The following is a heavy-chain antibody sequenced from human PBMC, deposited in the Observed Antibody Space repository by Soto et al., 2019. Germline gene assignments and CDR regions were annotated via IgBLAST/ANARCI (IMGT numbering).Heavy chain of an antibody. Sequence: GGSLRLSCAASGFTFSSYGMHWVRQAPGKGLEWVAVIWYDGSNKYYADSVKGRFTISRDNSKNTLYLQMNSLRAEDTAVYYCARGSAHCTNGVCYYYYYGMDVWGQGTTVTVSS. CDR1: GFTFSSYG. CDR2: IWYDGSNK. J-gene: IGHJ6*02. V-gene: IGHV3-33*01. D-gene: IGHD2-8*01. CDR3: ARGSAHCTNGVCYYYYYGMDV.